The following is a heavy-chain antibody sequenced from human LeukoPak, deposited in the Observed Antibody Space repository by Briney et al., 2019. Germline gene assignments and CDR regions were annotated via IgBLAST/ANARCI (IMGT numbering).Heavy chain of an antibody. J-gene: IGHJ3*02. V-gene: IGHV3-23*01. CDR2: ISGSGDIT. CDR3: AKVAPGGWYGGAFDI. CDR1: GFTFISYG. Sequence: GGSLRLSCAASGFTFISYGLHWVRQTPGKGLEWVSAISGSGDITYYADSVKGRFTISRDNSKNTLYLQMNSLRAEDTALYYCAKVAPGGWYGGAFDIWGLGTMVTVSS. D-gene: IGHD6-19*01.